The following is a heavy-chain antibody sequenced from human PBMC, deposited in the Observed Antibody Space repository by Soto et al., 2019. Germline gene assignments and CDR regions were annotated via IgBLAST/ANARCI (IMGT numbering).Heavy chain of an antibody. CDR2: IYYSGST. J-gene: IGHJ4*02. V-gene: IGHV4-59*08. CDR3: ARTGYYDSSGYYSFDY. Sequence: PSGTLSLTCTFSGGSISSYYWSLIRQPPGKGLEWIGYIYYSGSTNYNPSLKSRVTISVDTSKNQFSLKLSSVTAADTAVYYCARTGYYDSSGYYSFDYWGQGTLVTVS. D-gene: IGHD3-22*01. CDR1: GGSISSYY.